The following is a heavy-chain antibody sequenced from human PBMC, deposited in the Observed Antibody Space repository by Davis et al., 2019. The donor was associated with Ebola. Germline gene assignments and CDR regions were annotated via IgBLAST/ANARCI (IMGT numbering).Heavy chain of an antibody. CDR3: ARGHPTTVTTFVNY. J-gene: IGHJ4*02. CDR2: IKQDGSEK. D-gene: IGHD4-17*01. V-gene: IGHV3-7*01. Sequence: GESLKISCAASGFTFSSYWMSWVRQAPGKGLEWVANIKQDGSEKYYVDSVKGRFTVSRDNAKNSLYLQMNSLRADDTAVYYCARGHPTTVTTFVNYWGQGTLVTVSS. CDR1: GFTFSSYW.